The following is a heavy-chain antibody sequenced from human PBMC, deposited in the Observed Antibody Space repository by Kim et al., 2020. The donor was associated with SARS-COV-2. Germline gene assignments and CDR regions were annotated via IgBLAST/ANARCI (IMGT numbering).Heavy chain of an antibody. CDR1: GGSISSSSYY. J-gene: IGHJ3*02. V-gene: IGHV4-39*01. CDR3: ASHPPVLKGDYADAFDI. Sequence: SETLSLTCTVSGGSISSSSYYWGWIRQPPGKGLEWIGSIYYSGSTYYNPSLKSRVTISVDTSKNQFSLKLSSVTAADTAVYYCASHPPVLKGDYADAFDIWGQGTMVTVSS. D-gene: IGHD4-17*01. CDR2: IYYSGST.